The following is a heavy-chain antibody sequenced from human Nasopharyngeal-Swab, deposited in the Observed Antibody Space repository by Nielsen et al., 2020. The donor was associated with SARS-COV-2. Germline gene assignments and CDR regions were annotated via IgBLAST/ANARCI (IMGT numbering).Heavy chain of an antibody. CDR2: INAGNGNT. CDR3: ARGCSSTSCPQGVGWFDP. J-gene: IGHJ5*02. V-gene: IGHV1-3*01. D-gene: IGHD2-2*01. Sequence: WVRQAPGQRLEWMGWINAGNGNTKYSQKFQGRVTITRDTSASTAYMELSSLRSEDTAVYYCARGCSSTSCPQGVGWFDPWGQGTLVTVPS.